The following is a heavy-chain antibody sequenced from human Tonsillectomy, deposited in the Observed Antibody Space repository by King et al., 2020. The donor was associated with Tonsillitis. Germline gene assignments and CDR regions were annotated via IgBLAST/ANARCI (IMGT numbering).Heavy chain of an antibody. CDR3: AKGVVAGTTGFDN. V-gene: IGHV3-23*04. CDR2: ISASGGRT. J-gene: IGHJ4*02. CDR1: GFIFSNHV. Sequence: VKLVESGGGLVQPEGSLRLSCAVSGFIFSNHVMSWVRQAPGKGLEWVSFISASGGRTYYADSVKGRFSISRDNSKNTVSLQMNSLRAEDTAIYYCAKGVVAGTTGFDNWGRGTLVTVSS. D-gene: IGHD1-1*01.